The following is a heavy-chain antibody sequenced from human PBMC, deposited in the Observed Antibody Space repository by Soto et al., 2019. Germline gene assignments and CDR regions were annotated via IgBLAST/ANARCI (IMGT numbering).Heavy chain of an antibody. J-gene: IGHJ4*02. CDR2: ITYDGGFQ. Sequence: QVQLVESGGGVVQPGGSLRLSCQASGFNFDNYGMHWVRQAPGKGLEWVAVITYDGGFQYYADSVRGRFTISRDNSKNKMSLHLNNVKPEDTAVYDCAKDRVGGTFDPRLGFWGRGTLVTVSS. V-gene: IGHV3-30*18. CDR3: AKDRVGGTFDPRLGF. CDR1: GFNFDNYG. D-gene: IGHD3-16*01.